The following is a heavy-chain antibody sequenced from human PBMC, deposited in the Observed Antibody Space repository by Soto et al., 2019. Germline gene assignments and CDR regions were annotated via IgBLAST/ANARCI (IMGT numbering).Heavy chain of an antibody. D-gene: IGHD2-2*02. CDR2: INPNSGGT. CDR1: GYTFSGYY. V-gene: IGHV1-2*02. CDR3: ARSLTEGYCTITGCYTRPLYGMDV. J-gene: IGHJ6*02. Sequence: GASVKVSCKASGYTFSGYYIHWLRQAPGQGLEWMGWINPNSGGTNYAQKFQGRVTVTRDTPTSTAYMELSRPISDDTAVYYCARSLTEGYCTITGCYTRPLYGMDVWGQGTTVTVSS.